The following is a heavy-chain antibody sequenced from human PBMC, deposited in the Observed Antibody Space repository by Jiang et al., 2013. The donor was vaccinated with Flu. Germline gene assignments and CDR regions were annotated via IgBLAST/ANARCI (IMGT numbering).Heavy chain of an antibody. CDR2: IIPILGIA. J-gene: IGHJ5*02. V-gene: IGHV1-69*04. CDR1: GGTFSSYA. CDR3: ARDNWFDP. Sequence: SCKASGGTFSSYAISWVRQAPGQGLEWMGRIIPILGIANYAQKFQGRVTITRDTSASTAYMELSSLRSEDTAVYYCARDNWFDPWGQGTLVTVSS.